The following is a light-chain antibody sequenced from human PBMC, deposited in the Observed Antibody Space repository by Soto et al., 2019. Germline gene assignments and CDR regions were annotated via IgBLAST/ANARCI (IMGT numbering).Light chain of an antibody. J-gene: IGKJ2*01. Sequence: EIVLTQSPATLSLSPGERATLSCRASQSVSGSLAWYQQKPGQAPRLLIYDVSNRATGIPARFSGSGSGTDFTLTISSLEPEDFAVYYCQQRSNWPPEYTFGQGTKLEIK. CDR3: QQRSNWPPEYT. V-gene: IGKV3-11*01. CDR2: DVS. CDR1: QSVSGS.